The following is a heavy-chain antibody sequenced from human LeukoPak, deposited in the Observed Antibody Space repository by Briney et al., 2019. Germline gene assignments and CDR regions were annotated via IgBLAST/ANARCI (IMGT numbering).Heavy chain of an antibody. CDR1: GFTFSSYG. D-gene: IGHD6-6*01. J-gene: IGHJ4*02. CDR3: AKARSLAAVDC. V-gene: IGHV3-33*03. Sequence: GGSLRLSCAASGFTFSSYGMHWVRQAPGKGLEWVAVIWYDGSNKYYADSVKGRFTISRDNSKNTLYLQMNSLRAEDTAVYYCAKARSLAAVDCWGQGTLVTVSS. CDR2: IWYDGSNK.